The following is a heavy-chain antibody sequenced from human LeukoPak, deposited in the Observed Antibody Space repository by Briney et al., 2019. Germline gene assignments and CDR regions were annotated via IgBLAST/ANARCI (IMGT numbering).Heavy chain of an antibody. CDR2: INPKSGAT. Sequence: ASVKVSCNASGYTFTDYYIHWVRQAPGQGLEWMGWINPKSGATDYAQNFQGRVTLTRDTSITTAYMELSGLRSDDTAMYYCARHIPDSGSYDYWGQGALVTVSS. V-gene: IGHV1-2*02. D-gene: IGHD3-10*01. J-gene: IGHJ4*02. CDR3: ARHIPDSGSYDY. CDR1: GYTFTDYY.